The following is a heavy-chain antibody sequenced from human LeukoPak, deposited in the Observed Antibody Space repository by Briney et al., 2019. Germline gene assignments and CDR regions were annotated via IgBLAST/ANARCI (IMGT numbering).Heavy chain of an antibody. CDR3: ASSYYDFWSGYYEYNWFDP. Sequence: PSETLSLTCTVSGGSISSYYWSWIRQPPGKGLEWIGYIYYSGSTNYNPSLKSRVTISVDTSKNQFSLKLSSVTAADTAVYYCASSYYDFWSGYYEYNWFDPWGQGTLVTVSS. CDR1: GGSISSYY. V-gene: IGHV4-59*01. D-gene: IGHD3-3*01. CDR2: IYYSGST. J-gene: IGHJ5*02.